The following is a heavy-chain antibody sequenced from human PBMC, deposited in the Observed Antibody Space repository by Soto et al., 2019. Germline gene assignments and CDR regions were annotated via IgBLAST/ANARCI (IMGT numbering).Heavy chain of an antibody. D-gene: IGHD5-12*01. Sequence: LRLSCAASGFTFSSYGMHWVLQAPGTGLEWVAVISYDGSNKYYADSVKGRFTISRDNSKNTLYLQMNSLRAEDTAVYYCAKDPTYGDIGATYYMDVWGKGTTVTVSS. CDR1: GFTFSSYG. CDR2: ISYDGSNK. CDR3: AKDPTYGDIGATYYMDV. J-gene: IGHJ6*03. V-gene: IGHV3-30*18.